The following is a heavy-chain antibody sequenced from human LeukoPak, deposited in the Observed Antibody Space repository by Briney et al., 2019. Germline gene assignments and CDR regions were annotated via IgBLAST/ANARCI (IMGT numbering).Heavy chain of an antibody. D-gene: IGHD6-19*01. CDR1: GVTFSSCG. V-gene: IGHV3-30*18. Sequence: GGALRLSCAASGVTFSSCGMHWVRQAPGKGLEWVAVISYDGSNKYYAHSVKRRFTISRDNSKNTLFLEMNSVRAEDTAVYYCAKALTSGWYLDAFNIWGQGTMVTVSS. J-gene: IGHJ3*02. CDR3: AKALTSGWYLDAFNI. CDR2: ISYDGSNK.